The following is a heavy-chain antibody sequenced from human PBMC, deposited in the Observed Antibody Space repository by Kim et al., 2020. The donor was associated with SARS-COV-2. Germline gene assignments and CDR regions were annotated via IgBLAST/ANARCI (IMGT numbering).Heavy chain of an antibody. Sequence: SETLSLTCTVSGGSISSYYWSWIRQPPGKGLEWIGYIYYSGSTNYNPSLKSRVIISVDTSKNQFSLKLSSVTAADTAVYYCASSGYDYYFDYWGQGTLVTVSS. J-gene: IGHJ4*02. D-gene: IGHD5-12*01. CDR3: ASSGYDYYFDY. V-gene: IGHV4-59*08. CDR2: IYYSGST. CDR1: GGSISSYY.